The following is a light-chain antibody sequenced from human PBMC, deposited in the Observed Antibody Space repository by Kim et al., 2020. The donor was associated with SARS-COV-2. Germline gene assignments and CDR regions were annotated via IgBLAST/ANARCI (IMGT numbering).Light chain of an antibody. CDR2: EVS. Sequence: GQSVTISCTGTSSDVGGYNYVSWYQQHPGKAPKLMIYEVSKRPSGVPDRFSGSKSGNTASLTVSGLKAEDEADYYCSSYAGSKNVVFGGGTKVTVL. V-gene: IGLV2-8*01. J-gene: IGLJ2*01. CDR1: SSDVGGYNY. CDR3: SSYAGSKNVV.